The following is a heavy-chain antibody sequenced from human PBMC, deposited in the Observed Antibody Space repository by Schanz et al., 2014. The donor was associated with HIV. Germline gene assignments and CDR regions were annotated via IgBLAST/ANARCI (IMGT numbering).Heavy chain of an antibody. J-gene: IGHJ4*02. Sequence: EVQLVESGGRLVKPGESLILSCAASGFTLNGYSMNWVRQAPGKGLEWVPSISGSSSKIYYAQSMKDRFTISRDNAQNLVFLQLSSLRAEDTAVYFCARDGYNSLSRKDYYFDTWGQGTLVTVSS. D-gene: IGHD1-1*01. CDR3: ARDGYNSLSRKDYYFDT. CDR1: GFTLNGYS. V-gene: IGHV3-21*04. CDR2: ISGSSSKI.